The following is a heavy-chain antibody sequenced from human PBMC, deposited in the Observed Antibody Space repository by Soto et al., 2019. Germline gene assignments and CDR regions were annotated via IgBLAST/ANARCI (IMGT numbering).Heavy chain of an antibody. CDR2: ISGSGGST. D-gene: IGHD6-19*01. CDR1: GFRFNSYA. Sequence: EVRLLESGGGLVQPGGSLRLSCAASGFRFNSYAMTWVRQAPGKGLEWVSGISGSGGSTYYADSVKGRFTISRDDSKNTLYLRMDSLRAEDTAVYYCAKDRGFSSGLDSWGHGTVVTVSS. V-gene: IGHV3-23*01. CDR3: AKDRGFSSGLDS. J-gene: IGHJ5*01.